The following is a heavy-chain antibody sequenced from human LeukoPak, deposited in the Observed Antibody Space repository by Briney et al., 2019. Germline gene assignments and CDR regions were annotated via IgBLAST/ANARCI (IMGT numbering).Heavy chain of an antibody. CDR2: IYYSGST. Sequence: SETLSLTCTVSGGSISSSSYYWGWIRQPPGKGLEWIGSIYYSGSTYYNPSLKSRVTISVDTSKNQLSLKLSSVTAADTAVYYCARHGHYDILTGYGFDYWGQGTLVTVSS. CDR3: ARHGHYDILTGYGFDY. D-gene: IGHD3-9*01. CDR1: GGSISSSSYY. V-gene: IGHV4-39*01. J-gene: IGHJ4*02.